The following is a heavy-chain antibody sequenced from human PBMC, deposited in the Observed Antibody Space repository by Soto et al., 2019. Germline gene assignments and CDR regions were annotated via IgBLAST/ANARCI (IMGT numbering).Heavy chain of an antibody. CDR2: IIPILGIA. J-gene: IGHJ3*02. D-gene: IGHD3-10*01. CDR1: GGTLSSYT. Sequence: SVKVSCKASGGTLSSYTISWVRQAPGQGLEWMGRIIPILGIANYAQKFQGRVTITADKSTSTAYMELSSLRSEDTAVYYCAWALGAELAFDICGQRTMVTVSS. CDR3: AWALGAELAFDI. V-gene: IGHV1-69*02.